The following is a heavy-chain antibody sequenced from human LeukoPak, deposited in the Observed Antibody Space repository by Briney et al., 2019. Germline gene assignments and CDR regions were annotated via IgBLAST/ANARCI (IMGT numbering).Heavy chain of an antibody. Sequence: GGSLRLSCAASGFTFSSYAMSWVRQAPGKGLEWVSAISGSGGSTYYADSVKGRFTISRDNSKNTLYLQMNSLRAEDTAVYYCAKKPGDYVWGSYRPFDYWGQGTLVTVSS. CDR3: AKKPGDYVWGSYRPFDY. CDR1: GFTFSSYA. J-gene: IGHJ4*02. V-gene: IGHV3-23*01. CDR2: ISGSGGST. D-gene: IGHD3-16*02.